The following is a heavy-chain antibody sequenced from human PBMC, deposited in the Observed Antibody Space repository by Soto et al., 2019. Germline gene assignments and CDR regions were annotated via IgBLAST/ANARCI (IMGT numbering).Heavy chain of an antibody. Sequence: EVQLLESGGGLVQPGGSVRLSCVASGFSFDSFAMSWVRQAPGKGLEWVSAVTGRGGTTYYRDSVKGRFTVSRDNSKNTVYLEMNSLRVEDTAVYYCARDKGPAFDIWGLGTMVTVSS. CDR2: VTGRGGTT. J-gene: IGHJ3*02. CDR3: ARDKGPAFDI. CDR1: GFSFDSFA. V-gene: IGHV3-23*01.